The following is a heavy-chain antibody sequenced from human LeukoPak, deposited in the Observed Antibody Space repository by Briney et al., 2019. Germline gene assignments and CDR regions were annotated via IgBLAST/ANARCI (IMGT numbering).Heavy chain of an antibody. J-gene: IGHJ4*02. CDR3: AARPGIVGATTFDY. D-gene: IGHD1-26*01. CDR1: GYTLTELS. Sequence: ASVKVSCKVSGYTLTELSMHWVRQAPGKGLVWMRGFDPEDGETIYAQKFQGRVTMTEDTSTDTAYMELSSLRSEDTAVYYCAARPGIVGATTFDYWGQGTLVTVSS. V-gene: IGHV1-24*01. CDR2: FDPEDGET.